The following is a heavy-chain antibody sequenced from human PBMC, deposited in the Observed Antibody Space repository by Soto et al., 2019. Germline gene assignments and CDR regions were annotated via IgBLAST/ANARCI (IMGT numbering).Heavy chain of an antibody. J-gene: IGHJ4*02. V-gene: IGHV4-39*01. CDR3: ARLEGLATISYYFDY. CDR1: GDSINSDNYY. CDR2: IYYRVNT. Sequence: QLQLQESGPGLVKPSETLSLTCSVSGDSINSDNYYWVWIRQPPGKGLEWIGSIYYRVNTYYNPSHKTRVTTSLDKSKSQFSLTLNSGAAADSAVYFCARLEGLATISYYFDYWGQGTLVTVSS. D-gene: IGHD3-9*01.